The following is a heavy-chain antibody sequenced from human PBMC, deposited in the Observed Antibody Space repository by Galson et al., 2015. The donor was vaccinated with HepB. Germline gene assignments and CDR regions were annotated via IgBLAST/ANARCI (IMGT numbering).Heavy chain of an antibody. D-gene: IGHD4-17*01. Sequence: SVKVSCKASGGTFSSYAISWVRQAPGQGLEWMGGIIPIFGTANYAQKFQGRVTIIADESTSTAYMELSSLRSEDTAVYYCACQGDDYGVQFDYWGQGTLVTVSS. CDR3: ACQGDDYGVQFDY. J-gene: IGHJ4*02. CDR2: IIPIFGTA. CDR1: GGTFSSYA. V-gene: IGHV1-69*13.